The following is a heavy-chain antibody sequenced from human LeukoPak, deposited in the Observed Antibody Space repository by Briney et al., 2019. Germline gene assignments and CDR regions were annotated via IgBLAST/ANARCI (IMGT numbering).Heavy chain of an antibody. Sequence: KTSETLSLTCTVSGDSISSSTYYSARIRQPPWKGLEWIGSIYYSGSTYFNPSLKSRVTISVDTSKNHFSLKLSSVTAADTAVYYCARGLYNWNYSDYWGQGTLLTVSS. CDR1: GDSISSSTYY. D-gene: IGHD1-20*01. CDR2: IYYSGST. V-gene: IGHV4-39*02. CDR3: ARGLYNWNYSDY. J-gene: IGHJ4*02.